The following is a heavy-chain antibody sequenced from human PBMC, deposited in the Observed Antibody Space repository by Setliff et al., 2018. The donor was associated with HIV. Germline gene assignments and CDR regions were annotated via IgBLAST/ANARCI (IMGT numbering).Heavy chain of an antibody. Sequence: ASVKVSCKASGYIFTDYYMHWVRQAPGQELGWVNPASGGSNYAQNFRGKVTMTRDTSISTAYMQVTRLTSDDTAVYYCANSRHFSGDYSFDYWGQGTLVTVSS. CDR2: NPASGGS. J-gene: IGHJ4*02. CDR3: ANSRHFSGDYSFDY. V-gene: IGHV1-2*02. CDR1: GYIFTDYY. D-gene: IGHD1-26*01.